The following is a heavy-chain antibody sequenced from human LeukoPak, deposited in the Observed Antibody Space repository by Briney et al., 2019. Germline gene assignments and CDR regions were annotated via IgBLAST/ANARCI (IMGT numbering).Heavy chain of an antibody. CDR2: IYYSGST. CDR1: GGSISSYY. J-gene: IGHJ5*02. Sequence: SETLSLTCTVSGGSISSYYWSWIRQPPGKGLEWIGYIYYSGSTKYNPSLKSRVTISVDTSRNQFSLKLSSVTAADTAVYYCARDLDYYDSTWFDPWGQGTLVTVSS. V-gene: IGHV4-59*01. CDR3: ARDLDYYDSTWFDP. D-gene: IGHD3-22*01.